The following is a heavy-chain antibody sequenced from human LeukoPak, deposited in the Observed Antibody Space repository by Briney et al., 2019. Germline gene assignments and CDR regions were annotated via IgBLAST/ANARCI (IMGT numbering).Heavy chain of an antibody. D-gene: IGHD3-22*01. J-gene: IGHJ4*02. CDR3: AREVERYCTPRDYYDSRGPTCADY. Sequence: SQTLSLTCTVSGGSISSGDYYWSWIRQPPGKGLEWIGYIYYSGSTHYNPSLKSRLTISVDTSKNQFSLKLSSVTAADTAVYYCAREVERYCTPRDYYDSRGPTCADYWGQGTLVTVSS. CDR2: IYYSGST. V-gene: IGHV4-30-4*01. CDR1: GGSISSGDYY.